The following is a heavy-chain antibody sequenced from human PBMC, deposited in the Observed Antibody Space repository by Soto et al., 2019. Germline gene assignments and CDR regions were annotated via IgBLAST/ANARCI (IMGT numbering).Heavy chain of an antibody. CDR3: ARGRISGYDQTY. CDR2: IIPILGIA. J-gene: IGHJ4*02. CDR1: GGTFSSYT. Sequence: QVQLVQSGAEVKKPGSSVKVSCKASGGTFSSYTISWVRQAPGQGLEWMGRIIPILGIANYAQKFQGRVRITADKPTSTAYRELSSLRSEDTAVYYCARGRISGYDQTYWGQGSLVTVSS. D-gene: IGHD5-12*01. V-gene: IGHV1-69*02.